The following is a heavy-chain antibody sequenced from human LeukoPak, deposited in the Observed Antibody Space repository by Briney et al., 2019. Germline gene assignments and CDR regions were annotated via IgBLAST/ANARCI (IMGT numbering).Heavy chain of an antibody. CDR2: INPNNGGT. V-gene: IGHV1-2*04. D-gene: IGHD3-9*01. J-gene: IGHJ6*02. CDR1: GYTFSNYY. CDR3: ARQLKSVGTIFPHPPNYYGMDV. Sequence: GASVKVSCKASGYTFSNYYMHWVRQAPGQGLEWMGWINPNNGGTKYAQKFQGWVTMTRDTSISTAYMELNRLRSDDTAVYYCARQLKSVGTIFPHPPNYYGMDVWGQGTTVTVSS.